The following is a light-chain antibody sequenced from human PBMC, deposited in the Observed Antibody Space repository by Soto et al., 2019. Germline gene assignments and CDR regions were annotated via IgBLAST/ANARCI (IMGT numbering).Light chain of an antibody. Sequence: QSVLTQPPSVSGAPGQRVTISCTGSSSNIGAGYDVHWYQQLPGTAPKLLIYGNSNRPSGVPDRFSGSKSGTPASLAITGIQAEDEADYYCQSYDSILSGLNCVFGGGTKLTVL. CDR3: QSYDSILSGLNCV. V-gene: IGLV1-40*01. CDR1: SSNIGAGYD. J-gene: IGLJ3*02. CDR2: GNS.